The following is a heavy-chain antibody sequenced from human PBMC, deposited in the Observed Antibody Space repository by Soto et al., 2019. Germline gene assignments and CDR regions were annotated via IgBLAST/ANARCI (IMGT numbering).Heavy chain of an antibody. D-gene: IGHD6-19*01. Sequence: GGSLRLSCAASGFTFSGSAMHWVRQASGKGLEWVGRIRSKANSYATAYAASVKGRFTISRDDSKNTAYLQMNSLKTEDTVVYYCTRHGESGWYSRYYYYGMDVWGQGTTVTVSS. CDR3: TRHGESGWYSRYYYYGMDV. CDR2: IRSKANSYAT. J-gene: IGHJ6*02. CDR1: GFTFSGSA. V-gene: IGHV3-73*01.